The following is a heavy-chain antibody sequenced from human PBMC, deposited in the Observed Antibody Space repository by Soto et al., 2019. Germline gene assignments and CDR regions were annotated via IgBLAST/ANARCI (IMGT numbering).Heavy chain of an antibody. CDR2: IWYDGSNK. CDR1: GFTFSSYG. J-gene: IGHJ4*02. V-gene: IGHV3-33*01. CDR3: ARTCRRESSSIAARPFDY. D-gene: IGHD6-6*01. Sequence: QVQLVESGGGVVQPGRSLRLSCAASGFTFSSYGMHWVRQAPGKGLEWVAVIWYDGSNKYYADSVKGRFTISRDNSKNTLYLQMNSLRAEDTAVYYCARTCRRESSSIAARPFDYLGQGTLVTVSS.